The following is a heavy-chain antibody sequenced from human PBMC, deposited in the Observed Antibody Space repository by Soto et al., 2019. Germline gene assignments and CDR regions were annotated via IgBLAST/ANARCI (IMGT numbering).Heavy chain of an antibody. CDR1: GGSISSYY. D-gene: IGHD3-10*01. Sequence: SETLSLTCTVSGGSISSYYWSWIRQPPGKGLEWIGYIYYSGSTNYNPSLKSRVTISVDTSKNQFSLKLNSMTAADTAVYYCARHNYGSGSTYFDYWGPGTLVTLSS. CDR2: IYYSGST. J-gene: IGHJ4*02. V-gene: IGHV4-59*08. CDR3: ARHNYGSGSTYFDY.